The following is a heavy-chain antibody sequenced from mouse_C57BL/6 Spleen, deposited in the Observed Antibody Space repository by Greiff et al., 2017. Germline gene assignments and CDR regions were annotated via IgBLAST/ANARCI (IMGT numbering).Heavy chain of an antibody. J-gene: IGHJ2*01. CDR1: GFTFSDYG. V-gene: IGHV5-17*01. CDR2: ISSGSSTI. CDR3: ARPGTGPYYFDY. Sequence: EVQLVESGGGLVKPGGSLKLSCAASGFTFSDYGMHWVRQAPEKGLEWVSYISSGSSTIYYADTVKGRFTISRDNAKNTLFLQMTSLRSEDTAMYYCARPGTGPYYFDYWGQGTTLTVSS. D-gene: IGHD4-1*01.